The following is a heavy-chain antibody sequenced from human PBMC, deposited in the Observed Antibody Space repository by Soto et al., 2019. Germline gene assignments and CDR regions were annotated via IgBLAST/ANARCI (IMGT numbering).Heavy chain of an antibody. Sequence: QVQLVQSGAEVKKPGSSVKVSCKASGGTFSSYAISWVRQAPGQGLEWMGGIIPIFRTADYAQKFQGRVTXXXXXXXXXXXXXXXXXXXXXXXXXYXXXXXXXXYYYGMDVWGQGTTVTVSS. CDR2: IIPIFRTA. CDR1: GGTFSSYA. CDR3: XXXXXXXYYYGMDV. J-gene: IGHJ6*02. V-gene: IGHV1-69*05.